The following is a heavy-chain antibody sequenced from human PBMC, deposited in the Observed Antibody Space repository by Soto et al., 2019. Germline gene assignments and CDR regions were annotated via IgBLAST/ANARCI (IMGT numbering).Heavy chain of an antibody. J-gene: IGHJ5*02. Sequence: SETLSLTCTVSGGSVSSGSYYWSWIRQPPGKGLEWIGYIYYSGSTNYNPSLKSRVTISVDTSKNQFSLKLSSVTAADTAVYYCARDGRGQIAVASNWLDPWGQGTLVTVYS. V-gene: IGHV4-61*01. CDR1: GGSVSSGSYY. CDR3: ARDGRGQIAVASNWLDP. D-gene: IGHD6-19*01. CDR2: IYYSGST.